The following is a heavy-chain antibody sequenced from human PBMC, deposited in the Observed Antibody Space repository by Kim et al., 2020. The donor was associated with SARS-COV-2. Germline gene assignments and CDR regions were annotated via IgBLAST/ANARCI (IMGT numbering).Heavy chain of an antibody. V-gene: IGHV4-34*01. CDR1: GGSFSGYY. D-gene: IGHD3-10*01. J-gene: IGHJ1*01. CDR3: S. CDR2: INDSRRT. Sequence: SETLCLTCAVYGGSFSGYYRTWVRQAPGKGLEWIAEINDSRRTDYNPYLERRVTISTYGTSNHTSQKLTSVTAADDSALYCSGG.